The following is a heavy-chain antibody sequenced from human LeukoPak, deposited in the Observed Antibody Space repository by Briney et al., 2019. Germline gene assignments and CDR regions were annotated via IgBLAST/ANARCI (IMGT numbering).Heavy chain of an antibody. CDR3: TRDHYYGSGYYYYMDV. CDR2: IRCKAYGGTT. CDR1: GFTFGDYA. V-gene: IGHV3-49*04. J-gene: IGHJ6*03. Sequence: GGSLRLSCTGTGFTFGDYAMCWVRQAPGKGLAGVGFIRCKAYGGTTEYAASVKGRFTISRDDSKSIAYLQMNSLKTEDTAVYYCTRDHYYGSGYYYYMDVWGKGTTVTISS. D-gene: IGHD3-10*01.